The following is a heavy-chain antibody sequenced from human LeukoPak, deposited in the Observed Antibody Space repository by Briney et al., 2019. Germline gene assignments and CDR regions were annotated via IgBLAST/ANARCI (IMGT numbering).Heavy chain of an antibody. CDR1: GYTFTSYA. D-gene: IGHD3-16*02. V-gene: IGHV7-4-1*02. J-gene: IGHJ4*02. CDR3: ARRTQYYDYVWGSYRFYFDY. Sequence: ASVKVSCKASGYTFTSYAMSWVRQAPGQGLEWMGWINTNTGNPTYAQGFTGRFVFSLDTSVSTAYLQISSLKAEDTAVYYCARRTQYYDYVWGSYRFYFDYWGQGTLVTVSS. CDR2: INTNTGNP.